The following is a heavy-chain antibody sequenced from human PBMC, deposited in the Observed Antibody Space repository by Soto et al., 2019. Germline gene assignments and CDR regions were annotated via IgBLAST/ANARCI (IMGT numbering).Heavy chain of an antibody. V-gene: IGHV3-74*01. CDR2: INMDGTKT. CDR1: EFTFSKYW. Sequence: PGGSLRLSCVASEFTFSKYWMHWVRQAPGKGLVWVSRINMDGTKTAYADSVKGRFTVSRDNANNTLYLQMNSLGVEDTAVYYCARDYYYDSRSSSVNWFDPWGQGTVVTVSS. J-gene: IGHJ5*02. D-gene: IGHD3-22*01. CDR3: ARDYYYDSRSSSVNWFDP.